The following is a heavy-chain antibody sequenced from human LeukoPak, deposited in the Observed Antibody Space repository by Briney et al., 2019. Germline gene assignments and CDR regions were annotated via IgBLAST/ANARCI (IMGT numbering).Heavy chain of an antibody. CDR2: ISYDGSNK. V-gene: IGHV3-30*03. CDR3: ARFRLTVTTYAHLDY. CDR1: GFTFSSYG. D-gene: IGHD4-17*01. J-gene: IGHJ4*02. Sequence: GRSLRLSCAASGFTFSSYGMHWVRQAPGKGLEWVAVISYDGSNKYYADSVKGRFTISRDNSKNTLYLQMNSLRAEDTAVYYCARFRLTVTTYAHLDYWGQGTLVTVSS.